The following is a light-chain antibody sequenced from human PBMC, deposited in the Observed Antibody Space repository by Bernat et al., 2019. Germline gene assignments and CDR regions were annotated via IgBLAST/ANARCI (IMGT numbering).Light chain of an antibody. J-gene: IGKJ2*01. CDR3: QHYNNWPPVYT. Sequence: EIVMTQSPATLSVSPGERATLSCRASQSVSSNLAWYQQKPGQAPRLLIYGASTRATGIPARFSASGSGTEFILTISSLQSEDFAVYYCQHYNNWPPVYTFGQGTKLEIK. CDR1: QSVSSN. V-gene: IGKV3-15*01. CDR2: GAS.